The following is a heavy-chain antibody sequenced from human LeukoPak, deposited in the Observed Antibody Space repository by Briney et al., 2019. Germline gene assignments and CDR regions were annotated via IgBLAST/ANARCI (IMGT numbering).Heavy chain of an antibody. Sequence: PGGSLRLSCTASGFTFSNCAMSWVRQAPGKGLEWISTISDAGDSTYFADSVRGWFTISRDNSKNTVYLRMSNLRAEDTAVYYCVKEAMSGYYYFDFWGQGTLVTVSS. CDR2: ISDAGDST. D-gene: IGHD3-3*01. CDR3: VKEAMSGYYYFDF. CDR1: GFTFSNCA. V-gene: IGHV3-23*01. J-gene: IGHJ4*02.